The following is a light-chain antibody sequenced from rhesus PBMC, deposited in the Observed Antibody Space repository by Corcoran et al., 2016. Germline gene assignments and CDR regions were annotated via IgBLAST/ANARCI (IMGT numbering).Light chain of an antibody. Sequence: DIQMTQSPSSLSASVGDTVTITCRASLGISSYLAWYQQKPGKAPKPLIYYASNLESGVPSRFSGSGSGTECTLTISSLQPEDFATYHCQQYNSAPLTFGGGTKVEIK. J-gene: IGKJ4*01. CDR3: QQYNSAPLT. CDR1: LGISSY. V-gene: IGKV1-37*01. CDR2: YAS.